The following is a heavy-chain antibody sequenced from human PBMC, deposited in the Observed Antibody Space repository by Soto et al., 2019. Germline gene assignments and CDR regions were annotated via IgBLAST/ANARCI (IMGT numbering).Heavy chain of an antibody. J-gene: IGHJ6*02. Sequence: SETLSLTCAVSGGSISSSNWWSWVRQPPGKGLEWIGEIYHSGSTNYNPSLKSRVTISVDKSKNQFSLKLSSVTAADTAVYYCARKAVVPAADRRYYYYGMDVWGQGNTVTVSS. V-gene: IGHV4-4*02. CDR1: GGSISSSNW. CDR2: IYHSGST. D-gene: IGHD2-2*01. CDR3: ARKAVVPAADRRYYYYGMDV.